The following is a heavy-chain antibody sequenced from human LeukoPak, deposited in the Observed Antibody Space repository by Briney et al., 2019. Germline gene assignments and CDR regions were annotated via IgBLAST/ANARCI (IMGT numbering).Heavy chain of an antibody. CDR1: GYTFTCYY. V-gene: IGHV1-2*06. CDR2: INPNSGGT. J-gene: IGHJ4*02. Sequence: ASVKVSCKASGYTFTCYYMHWVRQAPGQGLEWMGRINPNSGGTNYAQKFQGRVTMTRDTSISTAYMELSRLRSDDTAVYYCARRAGSGRDFDHWGQGTLVTVSS. CDR3: ARRAGSGRDFDH. D-gene: IGHD3-10*01.